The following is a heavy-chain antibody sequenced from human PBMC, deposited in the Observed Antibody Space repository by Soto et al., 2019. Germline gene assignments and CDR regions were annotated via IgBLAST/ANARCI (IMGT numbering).Heavy chain of an antibody. J-gene: IGHJ6*02. CDR3: ARHGIQVSHDV. CDR1: GFTFSSYS. Sequence: GVALRLSCAASGFTFSSYSMDWVRQAPVQGLEWISYITTSSHTIYYADSVRGRFTISRDNAKNSLFLQMNSLRDEDTAVYYCARHGIQVSHDVWGQGTTVTVSS. D-gene: IGHD5-18*01. V-gene: IGHV3-48*02. CDR2: ITTSSHTI.